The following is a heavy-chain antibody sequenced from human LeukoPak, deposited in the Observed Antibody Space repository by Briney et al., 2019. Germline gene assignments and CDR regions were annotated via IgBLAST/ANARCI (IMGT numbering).Heavy chain of an antibody. CDR1: GFTVSSNY. D-gene: IGHD3-22*01. CDR3: ARERRYYYDSSGPLGY. V-gene: IGHV3-53*01. J-gene: IGHJ4*02. CDR2: IYSGGST. Sequence: PGGSLRLSCGASGFTVSSNYMSWVRQAPGKGLEWVSVIYSGGSTYYADSVKGRFTISRDNSKNTLYLQMNSLRAEDTAVYYCARERRYYYDSSGPLGYWGQGTLVTVSS.